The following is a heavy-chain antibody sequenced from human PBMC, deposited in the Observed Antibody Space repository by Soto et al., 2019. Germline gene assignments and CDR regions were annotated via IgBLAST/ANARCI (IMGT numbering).Heavy chain of an antibody. Sequence: ASVKVSCKASGYTFTNYGISWVRQAPGQGLEWMGWISAYNGNTNYAQKLQGRVTMTTDTSTSTAYMELRSLRSDDTAVYYCARLHRYFDWLGSRKYYYYGMDVWGQGTTVTVSS. CDR3: ARLHRYFDWLGSRKYYYYGMDV. D-gene: IGHD3-9*01. CDR2: ISAYNGNT. CDR1: GYTFTNYG. V-gene: IGHV1-18*01. J-gene: IGHJ6*02.